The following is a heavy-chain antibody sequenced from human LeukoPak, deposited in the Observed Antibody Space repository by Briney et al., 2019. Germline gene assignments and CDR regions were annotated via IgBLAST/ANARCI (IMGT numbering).Heavy chain of an antibody. Sequence: SETLSLTCAVYGGSFSGYYRSWIRQPPGKGLEWIGEINHSGSTNYNPSLKSRVTISVDTSKNQFSLKLSSVTAADTAVYYCARVLTMVRGVVGQYYFDYWGQGTLVTVSS. D-gene: IGHD3-10*01. CDR3: ARVLTMVRGVVGQYYFDY. CDR1: GGSFSGYY. CDR2: INHSGST. V-gene: IGHV4-34*01. J-gene: IGHJ4*02.